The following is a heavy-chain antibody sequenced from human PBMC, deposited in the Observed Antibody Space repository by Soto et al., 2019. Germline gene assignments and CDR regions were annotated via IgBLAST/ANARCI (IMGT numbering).Heavy chain of an antibody. V-gene: IGHV3-48*01. Sequence: GGSLRLSCAASGFTFSSYSMNWVRQAPGKGLEWVSYISSSSSTIYYADSVKGRFTISRDNAKNSLYLQMNSLRAEDTAVYYCARTDYDDYVDAFDIWGQGTMVTVSS. CDR1: GFTFSSYS. CDR3: ARTDYDDYVDAFDI. J-gene: IGHJ3*02. CDR2: ISSSSSTI. D-gene: IGHD4-17*01.